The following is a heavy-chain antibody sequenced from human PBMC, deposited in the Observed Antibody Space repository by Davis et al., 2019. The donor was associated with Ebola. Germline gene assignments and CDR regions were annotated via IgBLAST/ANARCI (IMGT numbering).Heavy chain of an antibody. CDR2: INSDGSST. CDR1: GFTFSSYW. Sequence: GESLKISCAASGFTFSSYWMHWVRQAPGKGLVWVSRINSDGSSTSYADSVKGRFTISRDNSKNTLYLQMNSLRAEDTAVYYCARDPYYDFWSGYYTHYYYYYGMDVWGQGTTVTVSS. CDR3: ARDPYYDFWSGYYTHYYYYYGMDV. V-gene: IGHV3-74*01. J-gene: IGHJ6*02. D-gene: IGHD3-3*01.